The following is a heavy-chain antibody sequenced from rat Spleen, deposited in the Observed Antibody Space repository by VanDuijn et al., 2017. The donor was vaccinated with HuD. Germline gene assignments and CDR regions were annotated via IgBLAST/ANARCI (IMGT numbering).Heavy chain of an antibody. CDR2: IWTGGST. CDR3: AREGELGFDY. CDR1: GFSLTSYN. Sequence: QVQLKESGPGLVQPSQTLSLTCTVSGFSLTSYNVHWVRQPTGKGLEWMGIIWTGGSTDYNSALKSRLSISRDTAKSQVFLKMNSLQTEDRAAYYCAREGELGFDYWGQGTPVTVSS. V-gene: IGHV2-30*01. J-gene: IGHJ3*01.